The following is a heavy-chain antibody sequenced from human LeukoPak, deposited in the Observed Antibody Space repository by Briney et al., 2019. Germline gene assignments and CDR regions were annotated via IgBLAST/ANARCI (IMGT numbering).Heavy chain of an antibody. Sequence: GGSLRLSCAASGFTFSSYAMSWVRQAPGKGLEWVSAISGSGGSTYYADSVKGRFTISRDNSKNTLYLQMNSLRAEDTAVYYCAKSHLPLLGILTDYWGQGTLVTVSS. D-gene: IGHD7-27*01. J-gene: IGHJ4*02. CDR2: ISGSGGST. CDR1: GFTFSSYA. V-gene: IGHV3-23*01. CDR3: AKSHLPLLGILTDY.